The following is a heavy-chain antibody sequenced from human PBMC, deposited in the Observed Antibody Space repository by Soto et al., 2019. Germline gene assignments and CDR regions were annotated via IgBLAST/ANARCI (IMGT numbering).Heavy chain of an antibody. J-gene: IGHJ4*02. CDR2: IYWDDAK. CDR1: GFSLNTSGVG. V-gene: IGHV2-5*02. Sequence: QITLKESGPTLVKPTQTLTLTCTFSGFSLNTSGVGVGWIRQPPGKALEWLALIYWDDAKRYSPSLKSRLTITKDTSKNQVVLTMTNMDPVDTATYYCAHRRSITGTTLFDYWGQGTLVTVSS. CDR3: AHRRSITGTTLFDY. D-gene: IGHD1-20*01.